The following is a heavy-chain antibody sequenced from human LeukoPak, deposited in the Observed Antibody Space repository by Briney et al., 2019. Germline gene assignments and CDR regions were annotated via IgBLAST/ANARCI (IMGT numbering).Heavy chain of an antibody. CDR3: AVTATPGHDFDY. CDR1: GGYISPYSYY. J-gene: IGHJ4*02. CDR2: MYYSGTT. Sequence: TSETLSLTCSVSGGYISPYSYYWGWVRQPPGKGLEWIGSMYYSGTTYYNPSLKSRVTISVDTSKNQFSLKLSSLTAADTDVYYCAVTATPGHDFDYWGQGSLVTVSS. V-gene: IGHV4-39*01. D-gene: IGHD2-15*01.